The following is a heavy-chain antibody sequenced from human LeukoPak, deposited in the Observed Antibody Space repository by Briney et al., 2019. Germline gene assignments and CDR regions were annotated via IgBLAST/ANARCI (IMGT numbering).Heavy chain of an antibody. CDR2: IYYSGST. D-gene: IGHD3-22*01. J-gene: IGHJ4*02. CDR1: GGSISSYY. CDR3: AREPPFYSGYYYDSSGYYDY. V-gene: IGHV4-59*01. Sequence: PSETLSLTCTVSGGSISSYYWSWIRQPPGKGLEWIGYIYYSGSTNYNPSLKSRVTISVDTSKNQFSLKLSSVTAADTAVYYCAREPPFYSGYYYDSSGYYDYWGQGTLVTVSS.